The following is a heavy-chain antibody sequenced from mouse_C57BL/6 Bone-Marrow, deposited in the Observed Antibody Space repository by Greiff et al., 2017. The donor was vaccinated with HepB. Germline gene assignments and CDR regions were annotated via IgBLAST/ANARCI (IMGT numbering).Heavy chain of an antibody. V-gene: IGHV10-3*01. CDR3: VRDCITTVVATDYAMDY. Sequence: EVKLVESGGGLVQPKGSLKLSCAASGFTFNTYAMHWVRQAPGKGVEWVARIRSKSSNYATYYADSVKDRFTISRDDSQSMLYLQMNNLKTEDTAMYYCVRDCITTVVATDYAMDYWGQGTSVTVSS. CDR1: GFTFNTYA. CDR2: IRSKSSNYAT. J-gene: IGHJ4*01. D-gene: IGHD1-1*01.